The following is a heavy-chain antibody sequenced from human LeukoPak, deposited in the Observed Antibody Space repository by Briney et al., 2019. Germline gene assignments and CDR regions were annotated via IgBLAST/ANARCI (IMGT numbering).Heavy chain of an antibody. CDR1: GGSFSGYY. V-gene: IGHV4-34*01. CDR2: INHSGST. CDR3: ARRSGYGGNSNWFDP. Sequence: SETLSLTCAVYGGSFSGYYWSWIRQPPGKGLEWIGEINHSGSTNYNPSLKSRVTISVDTSKNQFSLKLSSVTAADTAVYYCARRSGYGGNSNWFDPWGQGTLVTVSP. J-gene: IGHJ5*02. D-gene: IGHD4-23*01.